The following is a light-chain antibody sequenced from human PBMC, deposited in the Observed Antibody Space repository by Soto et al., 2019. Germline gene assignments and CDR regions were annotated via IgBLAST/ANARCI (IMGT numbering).Light chain of an antibody. Sequence: QSVLTQPPSVSGAPGQRVTISFTGSSSNIGAGYDVHWYQQLPETAPKLLIYGNNNRPSGVPDRFSGSKSGTSASLAITGLQAEDEADYYCQSYDSGLSGSVFGTGTKVTVL. CDR3: QSYDSGLSGSV. J-gene: IGLJ1*01. CDR1: SSNIGAGYD. V-gene: IGLV1-40*01. CDR2: GNN.